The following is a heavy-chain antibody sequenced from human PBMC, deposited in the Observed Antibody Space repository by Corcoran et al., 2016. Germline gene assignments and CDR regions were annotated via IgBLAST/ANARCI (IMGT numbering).Heavy chain of an antibody. Sequence: QVQLVESGGGVVQPGRSLRLSCAASGFTFSSYGMHWVRQAPGKGLEWVAVISYDGSNKYYADSVKGRFTISRDNSKNTLYLQMNSLRAEETAVYYCAKEGADVKGSGPSGMDVWGQGTTVTVSS. J-gene: IGHJ6*02. D-gene: IGHD3-10*01. CDR3: AKEGADVKGSGPSGMDV. CDR2: ISYDGSNK. V-gene: IGHV3-30*18. CDR1: GFTFSSYG.